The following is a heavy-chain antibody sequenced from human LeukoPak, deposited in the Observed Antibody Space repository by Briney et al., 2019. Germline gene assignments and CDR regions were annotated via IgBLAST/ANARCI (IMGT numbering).Heavy chain of an antibody. CDR2: ISAYNGNT. D-gene: IGHD3-16*02. CDR1: GYTFTSYG. V-gene: IGHV1-18*01. J-gene: IGHJ3*02. CDR3: ARDLGERDDYVWGSYRPDAFDI. Sequence: ASVKVSCKASGYTFTSYGISWVRQAPGQGLEWMGWISAYNGNTNYAQKLQGRVTMTTDTSTSTAYMELRSLRSDDTAVYYRARDLGERDDYVWGSYRPDAFDIWGQGTMVTVSS.